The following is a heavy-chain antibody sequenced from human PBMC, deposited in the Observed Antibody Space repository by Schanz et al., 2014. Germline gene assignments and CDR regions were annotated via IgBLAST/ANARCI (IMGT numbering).Heavy chain of an antibody. D-gene: IGHD2-2*01. Sequence: QVQLQESGPGLVKPSGTLSLTCAVSGGFISSINWWSWVRQSPGTGLEWIGEINNSGSTNYNPSLKRRCPIPLDNSKRQSSLTLNAVTAADTAVYYCARDERDLPRSLFVFWGQGTLVTVSS. CDR2: INNSGST. J-gene: IGHJ4*02. V-gene: IGHV4-4*02. CDR1: GGFISSINW. CDR3: ARDERDLPRSLFVF.